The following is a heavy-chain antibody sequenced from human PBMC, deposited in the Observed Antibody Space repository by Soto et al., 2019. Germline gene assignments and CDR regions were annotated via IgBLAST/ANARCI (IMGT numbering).Heavy chain of an antibody. CDR2: INHSGST. CDR3: ARARLAYYYDSSGYYHDAFDI. D-gene: IGHD3-22*01. CDR1: GGSFSGYY. Sequence: NPSETLSLACAVYGGSFSGYYWSWIRQPPGKGLEWIGEINHSGSTNYNPSLKSRVTISVDTSKNQFSLKLSSVTAADTAVYYCARARLAYYYDSSGYYHDAFDIWGQGTMVTVSS. J-gene: IGHJ3*02. V-gene: IGHV4-34*01.